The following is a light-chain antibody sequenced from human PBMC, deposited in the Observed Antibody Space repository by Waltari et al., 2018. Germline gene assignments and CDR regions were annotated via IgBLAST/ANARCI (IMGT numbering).Light chain of an antibody. CDR2: DVT. CDR3: SSYTSSTTSVV. Sequence: QSALTQPASVSGSPGQSITISCTGTTSDVGTYNYVSWYQQRPGKAPKLIIYDVTKRPSGVSNRFSGSKSGNTASLTIPGLQAEDEADYYCSSYTSSTTSVVFGGGTKVTVL. V-gene: IGLV2-14*03. J-gene: IGLJ2*01. CDR1: TSDVGTYNY.